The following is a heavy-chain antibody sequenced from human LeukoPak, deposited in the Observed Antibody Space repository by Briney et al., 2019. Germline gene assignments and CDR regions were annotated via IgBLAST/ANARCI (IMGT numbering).Heavy chain of an antibody. CDR2: IYYSGGT. D-gene: IGHD1-26*01. Sequence: SETLSLTCTVSGSSISSSSYYWGWIRQPPGKGLEWIGNIYYSGGTYYNPSPKSRVTTSGDTSKNQFSLRLSSVTAADTAVYYCARRTGSYHFDYSGQGILVTASS. CDR1: GSSISSSSYY. CDR3: ARRTGSYHFDY. J-gene: IGHJ4*02. V-gene: IGHV4-39*01.